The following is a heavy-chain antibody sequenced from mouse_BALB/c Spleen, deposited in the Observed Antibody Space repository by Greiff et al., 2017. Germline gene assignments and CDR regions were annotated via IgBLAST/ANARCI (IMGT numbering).Heavy chain of an antibody. CDR3: ARSRDYDRDYYAMDY. CDR2: ISSGSSTI. CDR1: GFTFSSFG. Sequence: EVQLQESGGGLVQPGGSRKLSCAASGFTFSSFGMHWVRQAPEKGLEWVAYISSGSSTIYYADTVKGRFTISRDNPKNTLFLQMTSLRSEDTAMYYCARSRDYDRDYYAMDYWGQGTSVTVSS. V-gene: IGHV5-17*02. D-gene: IGHD2-4*01. J-gene: IGHJ4*01.